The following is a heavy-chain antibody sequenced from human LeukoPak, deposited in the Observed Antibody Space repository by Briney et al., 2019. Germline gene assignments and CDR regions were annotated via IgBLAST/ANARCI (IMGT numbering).Heavy chain of an antibody. V-gene: IGHV3-64*01. D-gene: IGHD4-17*01. CDR1: GFTFSNYA. Sequence: GGSLRLSCAAYGFTFSNYAMFWVRQAPGKGLEYVSAITTNGGSTYYANSVKGRFTISRDNSKNTLYLQMGSLRAEDMAVYYCARDLYGDLKGFDYWGQEPWSPSPQ. CDR3: ARDLYGDLKGFDY. J-gene: IGHJ4*01. CDR2: ITTNGGST.